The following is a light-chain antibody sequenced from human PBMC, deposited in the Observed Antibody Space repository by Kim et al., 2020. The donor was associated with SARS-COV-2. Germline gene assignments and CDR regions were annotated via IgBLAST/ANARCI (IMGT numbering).Light chain of an antibody. CDR3: QSYDSSLSGLV. Sequence: QRVTDSGTGSSSNSGGGYEEHWYQQRPGTAHKLLIYGKSNRPSGVPDRFSGSKSGTSASLAITGLQAEDEADYYCQSYDSSLSGLVFGGGTQLTVL. V-gene: IGLV1-40*01. CDR2: GKS. J-gene: IGLJ2*01. CDR1: SSNSGGGYE.